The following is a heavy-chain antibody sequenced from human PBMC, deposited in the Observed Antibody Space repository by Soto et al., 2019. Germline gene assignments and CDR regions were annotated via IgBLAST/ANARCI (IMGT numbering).Heavy chain of an antibody. D-gene: IGHD5-12*01. CDR3: AKEAGDGYNWNAFDI. Sequence: QVQLVESGGGVVQPGRSLRLSCAASGFTFSSYGMHWVRQAPGKGLEWVAVISYDGSNKYYADSVKGRFTISRDNSKNTLYLQMNSLRAEDTAVYYCAKEAGDGYNWNAFDIWDQGTMVTVSS. V-gene: IGHV3-30*18. CDR1: GFTFSSYG. J-gene: IGHJ3*02. CDR2: ISYDGSNK.